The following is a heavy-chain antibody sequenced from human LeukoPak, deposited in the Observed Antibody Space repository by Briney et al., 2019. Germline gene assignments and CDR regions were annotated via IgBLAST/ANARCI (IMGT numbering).Heavy chain of an antibody. J-gene: IGHJ4*02. CDR3: ARGAKGTGIFDY. D-gene: IGHD3/OR15-3a*01. CDR2: INHSGST. CDR1: GGSFSGYY. V-gene: IGHV4-34*01. Sequence: PSETLSLTCAVYGGSFSGYYWSWIRQPPGKGLEWIGEINHSGSTNYNPSLKSRVTISVDTSKSQFSLKLSSVTAADTAVYYCARGAKGTGIFDYWGQGTLVTVSS.